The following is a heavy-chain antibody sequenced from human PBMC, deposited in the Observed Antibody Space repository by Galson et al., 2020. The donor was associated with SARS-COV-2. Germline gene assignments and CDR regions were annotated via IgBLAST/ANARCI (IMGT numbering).Heavy chain of an antibody. D-gene: IGHD3-3*01. V-gene: IGHV3-7*01. CDR1: GFTFSSYW. CDR3: ARDIRFWSGSYYYYGMGV. Sequence: GGSLRLSCAASGFTFSSYWMSWVRQAPGKGLEWVANIKQDGSEKYYVDSVKGRFTISRDNAKNSLYLQMNSLRAEDTAVYYCARDIRFWSGSYYYYGMGVWGQGTTVTVSS. CDR2: IKQDGSEK. J-gene: IGHJ6*02.